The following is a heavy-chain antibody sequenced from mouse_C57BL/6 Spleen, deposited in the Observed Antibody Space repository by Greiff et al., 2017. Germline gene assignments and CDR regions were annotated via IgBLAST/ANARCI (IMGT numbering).Heavy chain of an antibody. CDR1: GYAFSSSW. D-gene: IGHD3-2*01. CDR3: ARETALFDY. V-gene: IGHV1-82*01. Sequence: QVQLQQSGPELVKPGASVKISCKASGYAFSSSWMNWVKQRPGKGLEWIGRIYPGDGDTNYNGKFKGKATLTADKSSSTAYMQLSSLTCEDSAVSFCARETALFDYWGQGTTLTVSS. CDR2: IYPGDGDT. J-gene: IGHJ2*01.